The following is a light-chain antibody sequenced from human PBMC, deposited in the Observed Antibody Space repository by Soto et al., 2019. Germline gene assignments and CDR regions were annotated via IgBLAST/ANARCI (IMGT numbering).Light chain of an antibody. CDR1: SSNIGSNT. V-gene: IGLV1-44*01. J-gene: IGLJ1*01. CDR3: AAWDDSLSGYV. CDR2: SNN. Sequence: QSVLTQPPSASGTPGQRVTISCSGSSSNIGSNTVNWYQQLPGTAPKLLIYSNNQRTSGVPDRFSGSKSGTSASLAISGLQSVDEADYYCAAWDDSLSGYVFGPGTKVT.